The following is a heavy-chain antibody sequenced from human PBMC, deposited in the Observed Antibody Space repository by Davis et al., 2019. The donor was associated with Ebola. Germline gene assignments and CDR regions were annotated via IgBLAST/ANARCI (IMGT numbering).Heavy chain of an antibody. D-gene: IGHD3-10*01. CDR3: ARDQREITMVRGVPLDV. CDR1: GFTFSSYG. CDR2: IWYDGSNK. V-gene: IGHV3-33*01. Sequence: GESLKISCAASGFTFSSYGMHWVRQAPGKGLEWVAVIWYDGSNKYYADSVKGRFTISRDNSKNTLYLQMNSLRAEDTAVYYCARDQREITMVRGVPLDVWGQGTTVTVSS. J-gene: IGHJ6*02.